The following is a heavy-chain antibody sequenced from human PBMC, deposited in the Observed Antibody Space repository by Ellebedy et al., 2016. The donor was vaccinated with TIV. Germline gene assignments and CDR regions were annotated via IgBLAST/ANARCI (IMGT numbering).Heavy chain of an antibody. CDR1: GYTFSTYW. CDR2: IDPRDSYI. D-gene: IGHD1-26*01. V-gene: IGHV5-10-1*04. CDR3: ARHPHLGSYRFDF. J-gene: IGHJ4*02. Sequence: KVSCKGSGYTFSTYWISWVRQMPGKGLEWMAKIDPRDSYITYSPSFRGQVTISADKSISTAYLQWRSLKASDTAMYYCARHPHLGSYRFDFWGQGTLVTVSS.